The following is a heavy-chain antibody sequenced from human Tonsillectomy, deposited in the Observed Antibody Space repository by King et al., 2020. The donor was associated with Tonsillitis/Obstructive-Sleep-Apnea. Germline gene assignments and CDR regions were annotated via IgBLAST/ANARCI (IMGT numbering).Heavy chain of an antibody. CDR2: IYYSGNT. D-gene: IGHD3-10*01. Sequence: VQLQESGPGLVKPSQTLSLTSTVSGGSISSGGYYWSWIRQHPGKGLEWIGYIYYSGNTYYNPSLKSRVTISVDTSKNQFSLSLNSVTAADTAMYYCARESPYDSGSHDAFDIWGQGTMVTVSS. CDR3: ARESPYDSGSHDAFDI. J-gene: IGHJ3*02. CDR1: GGSISSGGYY. V-gene: IGHV4-31*03.